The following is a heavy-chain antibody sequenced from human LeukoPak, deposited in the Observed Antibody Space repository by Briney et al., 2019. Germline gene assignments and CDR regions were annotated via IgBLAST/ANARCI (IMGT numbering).Heavy chain of an antibody. CDR1: GFTCSPCG. CDR3: ARDAFSRISIFGVVSDAFDI. J-gene: IGHJ3*02. V-gene: IGHV3-7*01. D-gene: IGHD3-3*01. CDR2: IKQDGSEK. Sequence: PGGSLRLSCAASGFTCSPCGMTWVRQAPGKGLKWVANIKQDGSEKYYVDSVKGRFTISRDNAKNSLYLQMNSLRAEDTAVYYCARDAFSRISIFGVVSDAFDIWGQGTKVTVSS.